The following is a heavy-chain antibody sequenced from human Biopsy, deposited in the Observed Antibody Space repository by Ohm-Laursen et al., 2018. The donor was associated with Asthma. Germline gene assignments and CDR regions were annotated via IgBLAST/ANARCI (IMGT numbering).Heavy chain of an antibody. J-gene: IGHJ5*02. V-gene: IGHV3-23*01. CDR3: AKVGHGYGDYVGYLDP. Sequence: SLRLSCAAAGFTLSSYAIHWVRQAPGKGLGWVSVISSGGGTIDYADSVKGRFTISRNISTNTVYLQMDSLSADDTAVYYCAKVGHGYGDYVGYLDPWGQGTLVTVSS. CDR2: ISSGGGTI. CDR1: GFTLSSYA. D-gene: IGHD4-17*01.